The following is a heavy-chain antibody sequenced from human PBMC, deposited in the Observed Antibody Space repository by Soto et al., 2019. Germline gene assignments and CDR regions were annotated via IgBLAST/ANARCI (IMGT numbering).Heavy chain of an antibody. V-gene: IGHV3-23*01. CDR1: GFTFSSYA. CDR3: AKNGDAVPIAARHHY. D-gene: IGHD6-6*01. Sequence: GSLRLSCAASGFTFSSYAMSWVRQAPGKGLEWVSAISGSGGSTYYADSVKGRFTISRDNSKNTLYLQMNSLRAEDTAVYYCAKNGDAVPIAARHHYWGQGTLVTVSS. CDR2: ISGSGGST. J-gene: IGHJ4*02.